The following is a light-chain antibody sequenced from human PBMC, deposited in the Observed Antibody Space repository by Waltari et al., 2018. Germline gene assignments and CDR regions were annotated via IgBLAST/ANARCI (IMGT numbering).Light chain of an antibody. V-gene: IGKV3-15*01. CDR1: QSLGRN. J-gene: IGKJ4*02. CDR2: EAS. CDR3: QQYNNWPPLT. Sequence: EIVMTQSPATLSVSPGEGANLSCRGSQSLGRNLAGYQQKPGQPPKPLIYEASTRDTAIPARFTGTGSGTDFTLSISSLQSEDFALYYWQQYNNWPPLTFGGGTKVEIK.